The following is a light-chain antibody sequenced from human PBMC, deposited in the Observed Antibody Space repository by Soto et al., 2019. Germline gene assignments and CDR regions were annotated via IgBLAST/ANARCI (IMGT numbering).Light chain of an antibody. J-gene: IGKJ4*01. CDR3: QQLNTYPLT. V-gene: IGKV1-9*01. Sequence: DIQLTQSPSFLSASIGDRVTITCRASQDISSYLAWYQQKPGKAPKLLIYAASTLQSGVPLRFSGSGSGTEFTLPISSLQPEDFATYYCQQLNTYPLTFGGGTKVEIK. CDR1: QDISSY. CDR2: AAS.